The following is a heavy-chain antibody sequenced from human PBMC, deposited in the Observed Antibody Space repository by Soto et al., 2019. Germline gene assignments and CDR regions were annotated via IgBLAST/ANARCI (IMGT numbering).Heavy chain of an antibody. D-gene: IGHD3-16*01. CDR1: GGSISSGDYY. Sequence: LSLTCTVSGGSISSGDYYWSWIRQPPGKGLEWIGYIYYSGSTYYNPSLKSRVTISVDTSKNQFSLKLSSVTAADTAVYYCAKSGSKFGYYYGMDVWGQGTTVTVSS. CDR3: AKSGSKFGYYYGMDV. V-gene: IGHV4-30-4*01. J-gene: IGHJ6*02. CDR2: IYYSGST.